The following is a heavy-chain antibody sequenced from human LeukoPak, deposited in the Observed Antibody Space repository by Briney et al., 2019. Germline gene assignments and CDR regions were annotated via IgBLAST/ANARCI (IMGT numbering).Heavy chain of an antibody. CDR3: ARDDGSSWHNAFDI. J-gene: IGHJ3*02. CDR1: GFTFSTYS. V-gene: IGHV3-48*01. Sequence: GGSLRLSCAASGFTFSTYSMNWVRQAPGKGLEWVSGIDSGSNNIHYADSVKGRFTISRDDAKNSLYLQMDSLRAEDTAVYYCARDDGSSWHNAFDIWGQGTMVTVSS. CDR2: IDSGSNNI. D-gene: IGHD6-13*01.